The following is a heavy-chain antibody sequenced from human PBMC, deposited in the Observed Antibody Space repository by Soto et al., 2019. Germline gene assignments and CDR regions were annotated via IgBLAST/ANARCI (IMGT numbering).Heavy chain of an antibody. V-gene: IGHV3-23*01. D-gene: IGHD2-2*01. CDR2: INNGGDNI. Sequence: GGSLRLSCAASGFTFNNYAMSWVRQAPGKGMEWVSSINNGGDNIYYADSVKGRFTISRDNSKSTLYLQMNSLRAEDTAVYYCAKTFLARYCSSSICYDPADYFDYWGQGTLVTVSS. CDR3: AKTFLARYCSSSICYDPADYFDY. J-gene: IGHJ4*02. CDR1: GFTFNNYA.